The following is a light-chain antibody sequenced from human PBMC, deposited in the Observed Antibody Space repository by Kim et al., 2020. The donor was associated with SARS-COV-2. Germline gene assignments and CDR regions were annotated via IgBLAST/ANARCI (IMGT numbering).Light chain of an antibody. CDR1: QSISNY. J-gene: IGKJ4*01. CDR2: AAS. CDR3: QQSYNTPPLT. Sequence: DIQMTQSPSSLSASVGDRVTITCRASQSISNYLNWYQQKPGKAPKLLIYAASSLQSGVPSRFSGSGSGTDFTLTISSLQPEDFATYYCQQSYNTPPLTFGGGTKVDIK. V-gene: IGKV1-39*01.